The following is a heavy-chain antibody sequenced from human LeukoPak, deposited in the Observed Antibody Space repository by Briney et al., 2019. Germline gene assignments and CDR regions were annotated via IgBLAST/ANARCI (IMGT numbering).Heavy chain of an antibody. Sequence: GASVKVSCKASGYTFSNYDINWVRQATGQGLEWMGWMNPNSGNTGYAQKFQGRVTMTRDTSINTAYMDLSSLRSEDTAVYYCARASRYCSSTSCYDFDYWGQGTLVTVSS. CDR1: GYTFSNYD. V-gene: IGHV1-8*01. D-gene: IGHD2-2*01. CDR3: ARASRYCSSTSCYDFDY. J-gene: IGHJ4*02. CDR2: MNPNSGNT.